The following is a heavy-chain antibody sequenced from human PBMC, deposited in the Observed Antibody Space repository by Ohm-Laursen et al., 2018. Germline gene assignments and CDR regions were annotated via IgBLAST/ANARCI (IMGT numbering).Heavy chain of an antibody. CDR1: GFTVITNY. CDR3: ANCLDWKFDY. CDR2: ISPIGAT. V-gene: IGHV3-53*01. Sequence: SLRLSCTASGFTVITNYMSWVRQAPGKGLEWVSAISPIGATYYADSVKGRFTISRDNSKNTLNLQMDRLRAEDTALYYCANCLDWKFDYWGQGTLVTVSS. J-gene: IGHJ4*02. D-gene: IGHD3/OR15-3a*01.